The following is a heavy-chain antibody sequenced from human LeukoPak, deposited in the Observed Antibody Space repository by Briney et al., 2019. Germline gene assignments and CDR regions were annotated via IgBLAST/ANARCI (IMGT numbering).Heavy chain of an antibody. CDR1: GGSISSYY. CDR2: ISGSGDYI. V-gene: IGHV3-21*01. J-gene: IGHJ1*01. D-gene: IGHD6-13*01. Sequence: ETLSLTCTVSGGSISSYYWSWVRQAPGKGLEWVSSISGSGDYIFYADSMKGRFTISRDNARNSLYLQVNSLRAEDTAGYYCARGVGSNWFIYFQYWGQGTVVTVSS. CDR3: ARGVGSNWFIYFQY.